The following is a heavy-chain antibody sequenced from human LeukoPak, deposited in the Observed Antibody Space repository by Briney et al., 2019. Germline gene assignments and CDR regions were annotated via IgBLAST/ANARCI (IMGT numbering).Heavy chain of an antibody. Sequence: SETLSLTCTVSGGSISSYYWSWIRRPPGKGLEWIGYIYYSGSTNYNPSLKSRVTISVDTSKNQFSLKLSSVTAADTAVYYCARPWSGRAPGWYFDLWGRGTLVTVSS. V-gene: IGHV4-59*08. J-gene: IGHJ2*01. CDR2: IYYSGST. CDR3: ARPWSGRAPGWYFDL. D-gene: IGHD3-3*01. CDR1: GGSISSYY.